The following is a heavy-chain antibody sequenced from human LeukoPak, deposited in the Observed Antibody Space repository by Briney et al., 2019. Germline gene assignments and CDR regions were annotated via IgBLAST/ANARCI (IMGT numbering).Heavy chain of an antibody. CDR3: ARPRYCSSTSCYPQGGWFDP. Sequence: SETLSLTCAVYGGSFSVYYWNWIRQPPGKGLEWIGEINHSGSTNYNPSLKSRVTISVDTSKNQFSLKLSSVTAADTAVYYCARPRYCSSTSCYPQGGWFDPWGQGTLVTVSS. D-gene: IGHD2-2*01. J-gene: IGHJ5*02. V-gene: IGHV4-34*01. CDR2: INHSGST. CDR1: GGSFSVYY.